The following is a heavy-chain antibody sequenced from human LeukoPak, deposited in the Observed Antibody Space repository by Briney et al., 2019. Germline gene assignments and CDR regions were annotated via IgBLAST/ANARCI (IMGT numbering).Heavy chain of an antibody. V-gene: IGHV3-33*08. Sequence: GVSLTLSCVASQFTFSHYGMVWVRQAPGRGLEWVAVVWSDDTNYSYTDSGKGTFTTDRDDSQKTVYLQMNGLRVADTSFYVCARDAQRGFDYRNSLRYWGRGTLVSVS. CDR2: VWSDDTNY. D-gene: IGHD4-11*01. J-gene: IGHJ4*02. CDR1: QFTFSHYG. CDR3: ARDAQRGFDYRNSLRY.